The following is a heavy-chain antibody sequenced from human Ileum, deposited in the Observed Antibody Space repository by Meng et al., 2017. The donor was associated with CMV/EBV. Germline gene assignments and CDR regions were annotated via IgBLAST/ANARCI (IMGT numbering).Heavy chain of an antibody. J-gene: IGHJ4*02. CDR3: TTGWDQYFDF. Sequence: SCVASDFTLNGAWMNWVRQAPGKGLEWVGRVKNASAGGAADAAAPVKGRFTVSRDDSRKTVHLQMDNLKIEDTAVYYCTTGWDQYFDFWGQGALVTVSS. CDR2: VKNASAGGAA. V-gene: IGHV3-15*07. D-gene: IGHD1-26*01. CDR1: DFTLNGAW.